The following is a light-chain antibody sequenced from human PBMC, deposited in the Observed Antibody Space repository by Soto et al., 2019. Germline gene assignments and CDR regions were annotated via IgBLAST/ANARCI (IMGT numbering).Light chain of an antibody. CDR2: DFS. CDR1: SSDVGGYNY. V-gene: IGLV2-14*01. CDR3: SSYTSSSTLYV. J-gene: IGLJ1*01. Sequence: QSVLTQPASVSGSPGQSITISCTGTSSDVGGYNYVSGYQQHPGKAPKLMMYDFSNRPSGVSNRFSGSKSGNTASLTISGLQAEDEADYYCSSYTSSSTLYVFGTGTKLTVL.